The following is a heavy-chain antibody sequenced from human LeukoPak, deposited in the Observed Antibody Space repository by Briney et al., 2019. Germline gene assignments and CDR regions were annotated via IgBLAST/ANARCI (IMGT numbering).Heavy chain of an antibody. V-gene: IGHV3-53*01. CDR3: ARFGGSGYDY. Sequence: GGSLRLSCGASGFXVSGNYMSWVRQAPGKGLEWISVIYAGGSTYYTDSVKGRFTISRDNSKNTLYLQMNSLRAEDTAVYYCARFGGSGYDYWGQGTLVTVSS. CDR2: IYAGGST. J-gene: IGHJ4*02. D-gene: IGHD2-15*01. CDR1: GFXVSGNY.